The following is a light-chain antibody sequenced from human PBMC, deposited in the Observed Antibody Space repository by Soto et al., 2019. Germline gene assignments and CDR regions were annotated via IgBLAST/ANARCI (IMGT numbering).Light chain of an antibody. CDR3: QQYGSSPLIS. CDR1: QSGSSY. CDR2: GAS. Sequence: IIMKHSPVTLSVYKGERATLSCRASQSGSSYLTWYQQKPGQAPRLLIFGASKRATGIPDRFSGSGSGRDFTLTISGLEPEDFAVYYYQQYGSSPLISFGQVRLLEIK. V-gene: IGKV3-20*01. J-gene: IGKJ5*01.